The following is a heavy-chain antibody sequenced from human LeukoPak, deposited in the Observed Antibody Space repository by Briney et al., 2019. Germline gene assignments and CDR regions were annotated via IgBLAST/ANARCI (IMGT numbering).Heavy chain of an antibody. J-gene: IGHJ4*02. CDR3: ARVRAVAGRQENFDY. CDR1: GFTFSSYW. Sequence: GGSLRLSCAASGFTFSSYWRSWVRQAPGKGLEWVANIKQDGSEKYYVDSVKGRFTISRDNAKNSLYLQMNSLRAEDTAVYYCARVRAVAGRQENFDYWGQGTLVTVSS. V-gene: IGHV3-7*03. CDR2: IKQDGSEK. D-gene: IGHD6-19*01.